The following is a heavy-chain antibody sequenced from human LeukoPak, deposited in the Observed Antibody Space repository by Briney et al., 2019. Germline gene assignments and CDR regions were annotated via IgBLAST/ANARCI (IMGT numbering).Heavy chain of an antibody. CDR1: GFTVSSNY. V-gene: IGHV3-53*01. J-gene: IGHJ4*02. D-gene: IGHD2-21*02. CDR2: IYSGGST. CDR3: ARDRACGCDCYSDY. Sequence: GGSLRLSCAASGFTVSSNYMSWVRQAPGKGLEWVSVIYSGGSTYYADSVKGRFTISRDNSKNTLYLQMNSLRAEDTAVYYCARDRACGCDCYSDYWGQGTLVTVSS.